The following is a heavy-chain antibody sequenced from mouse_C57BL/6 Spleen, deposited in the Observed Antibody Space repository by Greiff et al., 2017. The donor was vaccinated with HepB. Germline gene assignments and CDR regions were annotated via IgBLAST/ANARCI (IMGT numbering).Heavy chain of an antibody. J-gene: IGHJ3*01. D-gene: IGHD2-14*01. Sequence: EVMLVESGGGLVQPKGSLKLSCAASGFSFNTYAMNWVSQAPGKGLEWVARIRSKSNNYATYYADSVKDRCTISRDDSESMLYLQMNNLKTEDTAMYYCVRPIAEYDAAWFAYWGQGTLVTVSA. V-gene: IGHV10-1*01. CDR3: VRPIAEYDAAWFAY. CDR1: GFSFNTYA. CDR2: IRSKSNNYAT.